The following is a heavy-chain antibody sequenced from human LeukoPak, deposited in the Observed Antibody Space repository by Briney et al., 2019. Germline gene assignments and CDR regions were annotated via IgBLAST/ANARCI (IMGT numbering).Heavy chain of an antibody. Sequence: GGSLRLSCAAFGFTFSSYAMHWVRQAPGKGLEWVAIISYDGSNKYYAESVKGRLTISRDNSNNTLYLQMNSLRAEDTAVYYCARVGFTYGYGFSKAVDYWGQGTLVTVSS. CDR3: ARVGFTYGYGFSKAVDY. V-gene: IGHV3-30-3*01. CDR2: ISYDGSNK. CDR1: GFTFSSYA. J-gene: IGHJ4*02. D-gene: IGHD5-18*01.